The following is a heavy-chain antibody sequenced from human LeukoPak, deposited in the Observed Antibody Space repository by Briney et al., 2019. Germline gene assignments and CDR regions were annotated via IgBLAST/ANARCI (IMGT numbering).Heavy chain of an antibody. J-gene: IGHJ5*02. CDR1: GGSFSGYY. V-gene: IGHV4-34*01. Sequence: SETLSLTCAVYGGSFSGYYWSWIRQPPGKGLEWIGEINHSGSTNYNPSLKSRVTISVDTSKNQFSLKLSSVTAADTAVYYCARGRHRSITMVRGVIINENNWFDPWGQGTLVTVSS. CDR3: ARGRHRSITMVRGVIINENNWFDP. D-gene: IGHD3-10*01. CDR2: INHSGST.